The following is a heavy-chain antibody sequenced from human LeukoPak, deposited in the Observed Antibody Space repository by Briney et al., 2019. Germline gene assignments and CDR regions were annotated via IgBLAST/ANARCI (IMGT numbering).Heavy chain of an antibody. CDR3: ARDAPRRGFDY. J-gene: IGHJ4*02. Sequence: PGGSLRLSCAASGFTFSSYAMHWVRQAPGKGLEWVVVISYDGSNKYYADSVKGRFTISRDNSKNTLYLQMNSLRAEDTAVYYCARDAPRRGFDYWGQGTLVTVSS. D-gene: IGHD1-14*01. V-gene: IGHV3-30-3*01. CDR1: GFTFSSYA. CDR2: ISYDGSNK.